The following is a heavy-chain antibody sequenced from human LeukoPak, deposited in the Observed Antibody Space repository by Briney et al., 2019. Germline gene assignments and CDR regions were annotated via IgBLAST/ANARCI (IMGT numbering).Heavy chain of an antibody. CDR3: ARVYYYDSSGYPPDY. J-gene: IGHJ4*02. CDR1: GFTFSTYA. CDR2: ISSSGSTI. Sequence: GGSLRLSCAASGFTFSTYAMTWVRQAPGKGLEWVSYISSSGSTIYYADSVKGRFTISRDNAKNSLYLQMNSLRAEDTAVYYCARVYYYDSSGYPPDYWGQGTLVTVSS. V-gene: IGHV3-48*04. D-gene: IGHD3-22*01.